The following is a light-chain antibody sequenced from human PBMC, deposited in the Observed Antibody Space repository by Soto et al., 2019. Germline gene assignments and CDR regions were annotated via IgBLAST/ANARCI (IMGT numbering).Light chain of an antibody. CDR1: QSINNN. Sequence: EIVMTQSPATLSVSPGERATLSCRASQSINNNLAWYQQKRGQGPSLLIFGASSRATGTPARFSGSGSGTGFTLTISSLQSEDFAISYCQQYNDWPLTFGGGTKVEIK. V-gene: IGKV3-15*01. CDR3: QQYNDWPLT. CDR2: GAS. J-gene: IGKJ4*01.